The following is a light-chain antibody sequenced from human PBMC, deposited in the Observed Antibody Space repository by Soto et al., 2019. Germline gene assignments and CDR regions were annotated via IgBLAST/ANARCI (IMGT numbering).Light chain of an antibody. V-gene: IGKV3-15*01. CDR3: QQYANWPLT. Sequence: EIVMTQSPSTLSVSPGERATLSCRASQSVNSNLAWYQQESGQPPRLLIYGASTRATGIPARSSGSGSGTEFTLTISSLQSEDFAVYYCQQYANWPLTFGGGTKVDIK. CDR1: QSVNSN. J-gene: IGKJ4*01. CDR2: GAS.